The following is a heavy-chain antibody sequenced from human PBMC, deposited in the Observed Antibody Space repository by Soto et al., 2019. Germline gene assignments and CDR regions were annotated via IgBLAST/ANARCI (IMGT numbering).Heavy chain of an antibody. CDR1: GYTFTSYA. D-gene: IGHD2-21*02. J-gene: IGHJ4*02. CDR3: ARSIVVVTALDY. CDR2: INAGNGNT. Sequence: QVQLVQSGAEEKKPGASVKVSCKASGYTFTSYAMHWVRQAPGQRLEWLGWINAGNGNTKYSQKFQGRVTITRDTSASTDYMVLSSLRSEDTAVYDCARSIVVVTALDYWGQGTLVTVSS. V-gene: IGHV1-3*05.